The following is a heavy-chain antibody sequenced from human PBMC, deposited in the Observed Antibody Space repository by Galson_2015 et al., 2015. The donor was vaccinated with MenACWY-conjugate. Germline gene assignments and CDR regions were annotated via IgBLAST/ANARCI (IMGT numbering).Heavy chain of an antibody. D-gene: IGHD2/OR15-2a*01. CDR1: GFTLSTYW. J-gene: IGHJ3*02. CDR2: SSSAESAS. CDR3: AREVRGEGRDANRDYFDI. V-gene: IGHV3-74*01. Sequence: SLRLSCAASGFTLSTYWMHWVRQAPGKGLLWVSRSSSAESASCYADSVRGRFTISRDNAKNTLYLQMNSLRVEDTAVYYCAREVRGEGRDANRDYFDIWGQGTMVTVSS.